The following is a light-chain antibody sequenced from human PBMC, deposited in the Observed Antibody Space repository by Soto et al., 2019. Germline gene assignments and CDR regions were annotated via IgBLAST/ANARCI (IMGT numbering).Light chain of an antibody. V-gene: IGLV1-40*01. CDR1: NSNTGAGYD. CDR2: DST. CDR3: QSYDTSLDVV. J-gene: IGLJ2*01. Sequence: QSVLTQPASVSGAPGQRVTLSCTGSNSNTGAGYDVPWYQQSPGPAPKLLIYDSTYRPSGVPDRFSGSKSGTSASLAITGRQAEDESNYYCQSYDTSLDVVLGGGTKLTVL.